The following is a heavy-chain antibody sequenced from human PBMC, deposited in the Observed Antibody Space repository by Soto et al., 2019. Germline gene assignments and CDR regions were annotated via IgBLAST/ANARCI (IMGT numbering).Heavy chain of an antibody. CDR1: GFTFSNYG. V-gene: IGHV3-30*03. J-gene: IGHJ4*02. CDR3: HCYYDSDGFHYDY. D-gene: IGHD3-16*01. CDR2: ISSDGSKM. Sequence: QVQMMESGGGVVQPGTSLRLSCAASGFTFSNYGIHWVRQAPGKGLEWVAVISSDGSKMFYADSVKGRFTISRENSKNTLHLRISTLRPEDTAVYYCHCYYDSDGFHYDYWGQGTLVTVSS.